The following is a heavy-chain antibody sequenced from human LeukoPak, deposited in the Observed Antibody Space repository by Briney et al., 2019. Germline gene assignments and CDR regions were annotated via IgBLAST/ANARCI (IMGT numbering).Heavy chain of an antibody. V-gene: IGHV3-30*18. J-gene: IGHJ3*01. CDR1: GSTFSSYG. D-gene: IGHD1-26*01. CDR3: AKDTPSGNYDAFDL. CDR2: ISYDGSNK. Sequence: GRSLRLSCAASGSTFSSYGMHWVRQAPGKGLEWVAVISYDGSNKYYADSVKGRFTISRDNSKNTLYLQMNSLRAEDTAVYYCAKDTPSGNYDAFDLWGQGTMVTVSS.